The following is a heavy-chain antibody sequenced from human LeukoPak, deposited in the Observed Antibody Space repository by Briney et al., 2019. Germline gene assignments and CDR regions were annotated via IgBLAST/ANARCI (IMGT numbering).Heavy chain of an antibody. D-gene: IGHD3-10*01. CDR2: ISYDGSNK. CDR1: GFTFSSYG. J-gene: IGHJ3*02. V-gene: IGHV3-30*18. Sequence: GRSLRLSCAASGFTFSSYGMHWVRQAPGKGLEWVAVISYDGSNKYYADSVKGRFTISRDNSKNTLYLQMNSLRAEDTAVYYCAKLVVRGAIGAFDIWGQGTMVTVSS. CDR3: AKLVVRGAIGAFDI.